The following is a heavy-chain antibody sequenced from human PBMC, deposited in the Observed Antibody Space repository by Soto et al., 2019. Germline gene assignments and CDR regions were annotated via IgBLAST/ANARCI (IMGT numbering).Heavy chain of an antibody. D-gene: IGHD6-19*01. V-gene: IGHV4-4*02. Sequence: SETLSLTCAVSGGSISSSNWWSWVRQPPGKGLEWIGEIYHSGSTNYNPSLKSRVTISVDKSKNQFSLKLSSVTAADTAVYYCARDCAVAGTASWFDPWGQGTLVTVSS. J-gene: IGHJ5*02. CDR3: ARDCAVAGTASWFDP. CDR1: GGSISSSNW. CDR2: IYHSGST.